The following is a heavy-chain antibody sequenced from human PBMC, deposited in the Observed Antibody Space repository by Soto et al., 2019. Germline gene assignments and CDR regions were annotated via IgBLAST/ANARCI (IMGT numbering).Heavy chain of an antibody. D-gene: IGHD6-13*01. V-gene: IGHV1-46*01. Sequence: GSVKVSCKASGYTFTSYYMHWVRQAPGQGLEWMGIINPSGGSTSYAQKFQGGVTMTRDTSTSTVYMELSSLRSEDTAVYYCASDSGYSSILEYYGTEVWGQGTTVTVSS. CDR3: ASDSGYSSILEYYGTEV. CDR2: INPSGGST. CDR1: GYTFTSYY. J-gene: IGHJ6*02.